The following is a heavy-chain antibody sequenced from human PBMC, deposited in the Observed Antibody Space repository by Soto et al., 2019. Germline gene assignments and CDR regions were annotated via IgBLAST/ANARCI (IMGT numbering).Heavy chain of an antibody. D-gene: IGHD1-20*01. CDR3: ANVSYNCNDWNAFDI. Sequence: QVQLVESGGGVVQPGRSLRLSCAASGFTFSSYGMHWVRQAPGKGLEWVAVISYDGSNKYYADSVKGRFTISRDNSNNTLHLHMTSLRDDDTAVYYCANVSYNCNDWNAFDICGHGNIVTVSS. V-gene: IGHV3-30*18. J-gene: IGHJ3*02. CDR1: GFTFSSYG. CDR2: ISYDGSNK.